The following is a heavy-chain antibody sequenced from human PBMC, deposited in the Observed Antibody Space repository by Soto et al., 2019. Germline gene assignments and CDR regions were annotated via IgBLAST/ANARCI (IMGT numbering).Heavy chain of an antibody. CDR2: ISYDGSNK. CDR1: GFTFSSYG. CDR3: ANGRSTATAIPIEAFDY. Sequence: QVQLVESGGGVVQPGRSLRLSCAASGFTFSSYGMHWVRQAPGKGLEWVAVISYDGSNKYYADSVKGRFTISRDNSKNSLDLQMNSLRAEVTAVYYCANGRSTATAIPIEAFDYWGQGSLVTVSS. D-gene: IGHD2-2*02. V-gene: IGHV3-30*18. J-gene: IGHJ4*02.